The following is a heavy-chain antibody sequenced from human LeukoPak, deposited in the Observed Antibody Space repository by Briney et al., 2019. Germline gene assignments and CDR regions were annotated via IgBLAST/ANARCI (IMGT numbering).Heavy chain of an antibody. CDR2: ISYDGSNK. CDR3: AREGGGMPAAGRGWYFDY. Sequence: TGGSLRLSCAASGFTFSSYAIHWVRQAPGKGLEWVAVISYDGSNKYYADSVKGRFTISRDNSKNTLYLQVNSLRAEDTAVYYCAREGGGMPAAGRGWYFDYWGQGTLVTVSS. D-gene: IGHD6-13*01. CDR1: GFTFSSYA. V-gene: IGHV3-30*04. J-gene: IGHJ4*02.